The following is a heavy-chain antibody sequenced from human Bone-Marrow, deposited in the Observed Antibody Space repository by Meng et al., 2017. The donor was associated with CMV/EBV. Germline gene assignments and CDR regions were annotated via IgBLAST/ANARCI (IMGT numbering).Heavy chain of an antibody. V-gene: IGHV1-2*02. CDR1: GYTFTGYY. D-gene: IGHD2-2*01. CDR2: INPNSGGT. CDR3: AKLPPKRLLSHFDY. J-gene: IGHJ4*02. Sequence: ASVKVSCKASGYTFTGYYMHWVRQAPGQGLEWMGWINPNSGGTNYAQKFQGRVTMTRDTSTSTVYMELSSLRSEDTAVYYCAKLPPKRLLSHFDYWGQGTLVTVSS.